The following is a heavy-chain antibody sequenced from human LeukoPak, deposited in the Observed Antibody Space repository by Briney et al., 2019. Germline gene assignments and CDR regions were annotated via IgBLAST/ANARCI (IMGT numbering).Heavy chain of an antibody. J-gene: IGHJ4*02. Sequence: GASVKVSCKASGGTFSSYAISWVRQAPGQGLEWMGRIIPILGIANYAQKFQERVTITRDMSTSTAYMELSSLRSEDTAVYYCAVSGSYTYWGQGTLVTVSS. D-gene: IGHD1-26*01. CDR3: AVSGSYTY. V-gene: IGHV1-69*04. CDR1: GGTFSSYA. CDR2: IIPILGIA.